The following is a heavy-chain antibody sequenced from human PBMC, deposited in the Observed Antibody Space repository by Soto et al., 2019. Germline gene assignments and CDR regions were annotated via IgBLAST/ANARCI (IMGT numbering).Heavy chain of an antibody. V-gene: IGHV3-30-3*01. D-gene: IGHD6-25*01. CDR3: ATDRYSSGNYPSDS. Sequence: GGSLRLSCAASGFTFSTYAMHWVRQAPGKGLEWVAVISYDGSNKYYADSVKGRFTIARDNSENTLYLQMNSLGGEDTAVYYCATDRYSSGNYPSDSWGQGTLVTVSS. J-gene: IGHJ4*02. CDR1: GFTFSTYA. CDR2: ISYDGSNK.